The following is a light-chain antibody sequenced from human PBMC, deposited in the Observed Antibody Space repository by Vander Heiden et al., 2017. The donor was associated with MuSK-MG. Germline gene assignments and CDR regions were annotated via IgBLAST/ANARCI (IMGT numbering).Light chain of an antibody. CDR3: QSADSSGTYLV. CDR2: KDS. V-gene: IGLV3-25*03. J-gene: IGLJ2*01. Sequence: SCELTQTPSVSVSPGQTARIPCAGDALPKQYAYWYQQKPGQAPVLVIYKDSERPSGIPERFSGPSSGTTVTLTISGVQAEDEADYYCQSADSSGTYLVFGGGTKLTVL. CDR1: ALPKQY.